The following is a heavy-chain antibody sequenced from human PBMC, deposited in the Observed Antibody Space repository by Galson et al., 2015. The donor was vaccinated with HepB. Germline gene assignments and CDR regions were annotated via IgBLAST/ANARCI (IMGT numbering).Heavy chain of an antibody. Sequence: SVKVSCKASVYTLNRYYMHWVRQAPGQGLEWVGIINPRGGSTTYAQKFQGRVTMTRDTSTSTVYMELSSLRSEDTAVYYCASHGSYCSGGSCYSFDYWGQGTLVTVSS. D-gene: IGHD2-15*01. CDR2: INPRGGST. CDR1: VYTLNRYY. CDR3: ASHGSYCSGGSCYSFDY. V-gene: IGHV1-46*02. J-gene: IGHJ4*02.